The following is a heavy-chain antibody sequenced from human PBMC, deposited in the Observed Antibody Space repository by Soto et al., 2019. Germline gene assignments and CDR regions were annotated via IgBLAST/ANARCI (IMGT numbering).Heavy chain of an antibody. J-gene: IGHJ4*02. CDR2: IVVGSGNT. D-gene: IGHD3-9*01. CDR3: AADYDILTGYYPIFDY. Sequence: SVKVSCKASGFTFTSSAVQWVRQARGQRLEWIGWIVVGSGNTNYAQKFQERVTITRDMSTSTAYMELSSLRSEDTAVYYCAADYDILTGYYPIFDYWGQGTLVTVSS. CDR1: GFTFTSSA. V-gene: IGHV1-58*01.